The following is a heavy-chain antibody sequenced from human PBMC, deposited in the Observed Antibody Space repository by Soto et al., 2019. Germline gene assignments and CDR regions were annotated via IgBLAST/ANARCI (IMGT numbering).Heavy chain of an antibody. J-gene: IGHJ3*02. V-gene: IGHV4-59*08. Sequence: SETLTLTFTVSGASISSYYWSWIRQPPGKGLEWIGYIYYSGSTNYNPSLKSRVTISVDTSKNQFSLKLSSVTAADTAVYYCARRYSSAFDIWGQGTMVT. CDR3: ARRYSSAFDI. D-gene: IGHD6-13*01. CDR2: IYYSGST. CDR1: GASISSYY.